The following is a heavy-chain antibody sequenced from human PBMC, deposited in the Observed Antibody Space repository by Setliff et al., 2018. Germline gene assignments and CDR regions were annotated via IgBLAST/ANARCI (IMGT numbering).Heavy chain of an antibody. Sequence: ASVKVSCKASGGTFRTDGFNWVRQAPGQGREWMGWINPNSAGTNYAQKFQGRVTMAWDASITTAYLDLSRLTSDDTASYYCAGVDVLTASPFWGLGTRVTVSS. CDR1: GGTFRTDG. CDR3: AGVDVLTASPF. V-gene: IGHV1-2*02. D-gene: IGHD3-9*01. CDR2: INPNSAGT. J-gene: IGHJ4*02.